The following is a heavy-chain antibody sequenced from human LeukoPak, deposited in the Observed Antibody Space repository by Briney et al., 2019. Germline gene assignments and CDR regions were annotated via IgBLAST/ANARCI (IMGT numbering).Heavy chain of an antibody. CDR1: GITFSSYG. J-gene: IGHJ1*01. D-gene: IGHD3/OR15-3a*01. CDR3: ARDSGFSGTQRGEH. CDR2: ISSTGGTT. Sequence: PGGTLRLSCAASGITFSSYGMSWVRQAPGKGLEWVSSISSTGGTTYYADSVKGRFTISRDNSKNTLYLQMNSLRAEDTAVYYCARDSGFSGTQRGEHWGQGTLVTVSS. V-gene: IGHV3-23*01.